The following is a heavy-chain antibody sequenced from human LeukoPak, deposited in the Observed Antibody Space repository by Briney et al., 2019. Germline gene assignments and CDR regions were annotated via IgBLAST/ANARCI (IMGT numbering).Heavy chain of an antibody. CDR3: ARGRSSGWSNYYYYYGMDV. Sequence: PSETLSLTCAVYGGSFSGYYWSWIRQPPGKGVEWVGEINHSGSTNYNPSLKSRVTISVDTSKNQFSLKLSSVTAADTAVYYCARGRSSGWSNYYYYYGMDVWGKGTTVTVSS. CDR1: GGSFSGYY. V-gene: IGHV4-34*01. J-gene: IGHJ6*04. D-gene: IGHD6-19*01. CDR2: INHSGST.